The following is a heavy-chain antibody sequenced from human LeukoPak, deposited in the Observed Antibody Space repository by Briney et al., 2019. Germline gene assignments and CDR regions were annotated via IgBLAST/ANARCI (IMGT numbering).Heavy chain of an antibody. D-gene: IGHD2-8*01. V-gene: IGHV4-59*11. Sequence: SETLSLTCTVSGGSISSHYRSWIRQPPGKGLEWIGYIYYSGSTNYNPSLKSRVTISVDTSKNQFSLKLSSVTAADTAVYYCARVAGYCTIGVCYPDYWGWGTRATVSS. CDR3: ARVAGYCTIGVCYPDY. CDR2: IYYSGST. CDR1: GGSISSHY. J-gene: IGHJ4*02.